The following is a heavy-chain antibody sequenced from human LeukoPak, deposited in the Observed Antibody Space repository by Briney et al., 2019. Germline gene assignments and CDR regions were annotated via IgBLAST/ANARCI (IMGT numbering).Heavy chain of an antibody. D-gene: IGHD5-18*01. CDR1: GFTFISYW. CDR3: ARDAPGNTALDY. J-gene: IGHJ4*02. Sequence: GGSLRLSCAASGFTFISYWMHWVRQAPGKGLVWVSRINGYGSSTDFADSVKGRFTISRDSAKNTLYLQMNSLRAEDTAVYYCARDAPGNTALDYWGQGTLVTVSS. CDR2: INGYGSST. V-gene: IGHV3-74*01.